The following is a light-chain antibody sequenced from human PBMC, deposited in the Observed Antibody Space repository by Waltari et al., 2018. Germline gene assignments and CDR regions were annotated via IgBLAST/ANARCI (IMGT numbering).Light chain of an antibody. Sequence: QLVLTQSPSASASLGAPVTLTCTLSSGPSSHVIARLHQRPATGPRYLMKVNSDGSHSKGDEIPDRFSGSSSGAERYLTISSLQSEDEGDYYCQTGGHGTWVFGGGTKLTVL. J-gene: IGLJ3*02. CDR1: SGPSSHV. CDR3: QTGGHGTWV. CDR2: VNSDGSH. V-gene: IGLV4-69*01.